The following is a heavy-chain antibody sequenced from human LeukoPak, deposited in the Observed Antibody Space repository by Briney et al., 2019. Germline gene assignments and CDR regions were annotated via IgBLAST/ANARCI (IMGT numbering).Heavy chain of an antibody. D-gene: IGHD3-22*01. J-gene: IGHJ4*02. CDR1: RGSISSTNYY. CDR3: ARGRGWYYDQYYFDY. CDR2: IFYSGTT. V-gene: IGHV4-39*07. Sequence: SETLSLTCSVSRGSISSTNYYWGWIRQPPGKGLEWIGNIFYSGTTYYNPSLPSLNGRVTILIDTSKNQFSLRLRSVTAADTAVYYCARGRGWYYDQYYFDYWGQGTLVTVSS.